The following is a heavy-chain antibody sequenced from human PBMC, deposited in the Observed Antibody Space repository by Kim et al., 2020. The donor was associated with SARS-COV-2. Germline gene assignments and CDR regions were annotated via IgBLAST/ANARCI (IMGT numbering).Heavy chain of an antibody. CDR1: GGSFSGYY. V-gene: IGHV4-34*01. Sequence: SETLSLTCAVYGGSFSGYYWSWIRQPPGKGLEWIGEINHSGSTNYNPSLKSRVTISVDTSKNQLSLKLSSVTAADTAVYYCARERVVTIFGVVIMKYGMDVWGQGTTVTVSS. J-gene: IGHJ6*02. D-gene: IGHD3-3*01. CDR2: INHSGST. CDR3: ARERVVTIFGVVIMKYGMDV.